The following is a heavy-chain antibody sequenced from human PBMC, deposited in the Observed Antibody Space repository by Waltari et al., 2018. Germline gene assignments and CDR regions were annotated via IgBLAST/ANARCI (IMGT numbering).Heavy chain of an antibody. V-gene: IGHV3-30-3*01. CDR2: ISYDGNNK. J-gene: IGHJ4*02. Sequence: QVQLVESGGGVVQPGRSLRLSCAASGFTFRAYAMHWVRQAPGKGLEWVAIISYDGNNKYYADSVKGRFTISRDDSKNTLYLQMNSLRAEDTAVYYCARVYGSGWYYFDYWGQGTLVTVSS. CDR3: ARVYGSGWYYFDY. CDR1: GFTFRAYA. D-gene: IGHD6-19*01.